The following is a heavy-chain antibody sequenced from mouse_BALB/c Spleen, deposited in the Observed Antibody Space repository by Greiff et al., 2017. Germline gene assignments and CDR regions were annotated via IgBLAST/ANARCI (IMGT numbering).Heavy chain of an antibody. CDR3: ASYGYAGFYYVDY. CDR2: ISDGGSYT. CDR1: GFTFSDYY. J-gene: IGHJ2*01. D-gene: IGHD2-2*01. V-gene: IGHV5-4*02. Sequence: EVKLVESGGGLVKPGGSLKLSCAASGFTFSDYYMYWVRQTPETRLEWVATISDGGSYTYYPDSVKGRFTISRDNAKNNLYLQMSSLKSEDTAMYYCASYGYAGFYYVDYWGQGTTLTVSS.